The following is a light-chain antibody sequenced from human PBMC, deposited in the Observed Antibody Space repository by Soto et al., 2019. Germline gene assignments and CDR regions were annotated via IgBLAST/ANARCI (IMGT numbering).Light chain of an antibody. J-gene: IGKJ5*01. CDR2: GAF. Sequence: EIVLTQSPGTLSLSPGEIATLSFSASQSVSSSYLAWYQQKPGQAPRLLIYGAFNRATGIPARFSGSGSGTDFTLTISSLEPEDSAVYYCQQRNVWPPVTFGQGTRLEIK. V-gene: IGKV3D-20*02. CDR3: QQRNVWPPVT. CDR1: QSVSSSY.